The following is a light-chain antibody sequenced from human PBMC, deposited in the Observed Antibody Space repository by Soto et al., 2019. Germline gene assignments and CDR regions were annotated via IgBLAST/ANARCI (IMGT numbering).Light chain of an antibody. V-gene: IGLV2-23*01. CDR1: SSDVGSYNF. CDR3: CSYAGSSTWV. J-gene: IGLJ1*01. Sequence: QSALTQPASVSGSPGQSITISCTGTSSDVGSYNFVSWYQQHPGKAPKVMIYEGSKRPSGVSNRFSGSKSGNTASLTISGLQAEDDADYYCCSYAGSSTWVFGTGTMVTVL. CDR2: EGS.